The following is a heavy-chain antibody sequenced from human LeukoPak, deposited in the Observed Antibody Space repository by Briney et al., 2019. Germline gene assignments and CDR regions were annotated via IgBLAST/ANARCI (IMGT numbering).Heavy chain of an antibody. CDR2: IHYSGST. Sequence: PSETLSLTCTVSGGSISSSSYYWGWIRQPPGKGLEWIGSIHYSGSTYYNPSLKSRVTISVDTSKNQFSLKLSSVTAADTAVYYCARQINVRTRGYYYDNSGYDAFDIWGQGTMVTVSS. D-gene: IGHD3-22*01. J-gene: IGHJ3*02. CDR3: ARQINVRTRGYYYDNSGYDAFDI. V-gene: IGHV4-39*01. CDR1: GGSISSSSYY.